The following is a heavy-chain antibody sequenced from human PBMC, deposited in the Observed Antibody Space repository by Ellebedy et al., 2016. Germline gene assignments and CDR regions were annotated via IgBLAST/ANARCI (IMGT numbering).Heavy chain of an antibody. CDR3: ARVPRRYSSGWPNSY. V-gene: IGHV1-2*02. J-gene: IGHJ4*02. Sequence: ASVKVSCXASGYTFTGYDMHWVRQAPGQGLEWMGLINPNSGDTYYPQKFQGRVTMTRDTSIATAYMDLSRLRFDDTALYYCARVPRRYSSGWPNSYWGQGTLVSVSS. CDR2: INPNSGDT. CDR1: GYTFTGYD. D-gene: IGHD6-19*01.